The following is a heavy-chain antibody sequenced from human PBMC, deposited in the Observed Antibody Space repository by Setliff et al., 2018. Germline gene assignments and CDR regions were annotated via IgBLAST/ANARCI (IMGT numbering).Heavy chain of an antibody. J-gene: IGHJ3*02. V-gene: IGHV4-39*07. CDR1: GGSITSHSYY. CDR2: IYYDGRT. CDR3: ARVYGENDLPGI. Sequence: SETLSLTCTVSGGSITSHSYYWAWIRQPPGKGLEWTGSIYYDGRTFSHPSLRSRVTVSVDTSKNQFSLKLTSVTAADTAMCYCARVYGENDLPGIWGQGTMVTVSS. D-gene: IGHD4-17*01.